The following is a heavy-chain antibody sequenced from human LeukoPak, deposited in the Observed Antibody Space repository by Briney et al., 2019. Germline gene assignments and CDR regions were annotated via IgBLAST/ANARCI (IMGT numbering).Heavy chain of an antibody. Sequence: GGSLRLSCAASGFTFSGYSMNWVRQAPGKGLEGVSYITSGGSTIYYADSVKGRFTISRDNPKNSLYLQMNSLRDEDTAVYYCARSLIADGAFDIWGQGTMVTVSS. J-gene: IGHJ3*02. D-gene: IGHD2-21*01. V-gene: IGHV3-48*02. CDR1: GFTFSGYS. CDR3: ARSLIADGAFDI. CDR2: ITSGGSTI.